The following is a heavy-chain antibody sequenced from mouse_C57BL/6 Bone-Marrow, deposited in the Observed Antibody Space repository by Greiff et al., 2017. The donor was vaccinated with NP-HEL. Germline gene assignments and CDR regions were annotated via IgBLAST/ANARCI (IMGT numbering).Heavy chain of an antibody. CDR3: ARERYSRYFDV. D-gene: IGHD2-14*01. J-gene: IGHJ1*03. V-gene: IGHV5-16*01. CDR1: GFTFSDYY. Sequence: DVKLVESEGGLVQPGRSMKLSCTASGFTFSDYYMAWVRQVPEKGLEWVANINYDGSSTYYLDSLKSRFIISRDNAKNILYLQMSSLKSEDTATYYCARERYSRYFDVWGTGTTVTVSS. CDR2: INYDGSST.